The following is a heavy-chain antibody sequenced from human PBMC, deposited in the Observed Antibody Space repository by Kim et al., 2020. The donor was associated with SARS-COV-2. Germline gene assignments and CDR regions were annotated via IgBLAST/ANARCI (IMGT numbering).Heavy chain of an antibody. J-gene: IGHJ5*02. CDR3: ARGRQESLNINWFDP. Sequence: QKFQGSVTITADESTSTAYMELSSLRSEDTAVYYCARGRQESLNINWFDPWGQGTLVTVSS. V-gene: IGHV1-69*01.